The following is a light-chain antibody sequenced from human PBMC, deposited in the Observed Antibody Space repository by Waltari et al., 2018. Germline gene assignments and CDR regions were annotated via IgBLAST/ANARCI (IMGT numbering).Light chain of an antibody. CDR1: QPIVRY. CDR3: QQTSSAPFT. Sequence: DIQMTQSPSSLSASVGDRVTITCRASQPIVRYFNWYQQKPGKAPKLLIYAASTFQRGVPSSVSGSGAGTDFTLAINSVQPDDFATYFCQQTSSAPFTFGRGTRLDFK. CDR2: AAS. V-gene: IGKV1-39*01. J-gene: IGKJ5*01.